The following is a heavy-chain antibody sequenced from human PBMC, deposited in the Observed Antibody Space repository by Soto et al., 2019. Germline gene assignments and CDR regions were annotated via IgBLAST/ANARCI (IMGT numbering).Heavy chain of an antibody. Sequence: SETLSLTCAVSGGSIDSYYWSWIRQPPGKGLEWIGYIYYSGSTNYNPSLKSRVTISVDTSKNQFSLKLSSVTAADTAVYYCARDREWYXYGSGSLITPYYYGMDVWGQGTTVTVSS. CDR3: ARDREWYXYGSGSLITPYYYGMDV. CDR1: GGSIDSYY. D-gene: IGHD3-10*01. CDR2: IYYSGST. V-gene: IGHV4-59*01. J-gene: IGHJ6*02.